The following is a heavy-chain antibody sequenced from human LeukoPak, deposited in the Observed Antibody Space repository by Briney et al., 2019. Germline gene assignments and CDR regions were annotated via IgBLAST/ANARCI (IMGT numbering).Heavy chain of an antibody. Sequence: SETLSLTCTVSGGSLSSYYWSWIRQPPGKGLERIGYIYYSGNTYYNPSLKSRVTISLDTSKNQFSLKLSSVTAADTAVYYCARRSHGDWFYFDLWGRGTLVTVSS. CDR2: IYYSGNT. V-gene: IGHV4-59*01. CDR1: GGSLSSYY. J-gene: IGHJ2*01. CDR3: ARRSHGDWFYFDL. D-gene: IGHD3/OR15-3a*01.